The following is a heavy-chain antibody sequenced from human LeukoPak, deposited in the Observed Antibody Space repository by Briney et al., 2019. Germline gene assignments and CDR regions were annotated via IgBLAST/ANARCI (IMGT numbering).Heavy chain of an antibody. CDR2: INAYNGNT. CDR1: GYTFTSYG. Sequence: ASVKVSCKASGYTFTSYGISWVRQAPGQGLEWMGWINAYNGNTNYAQKLQGRVTMTTDTSTSTAYMELRSLRSDDTAVYYCARSGLVVTKGLYYFDYWGQGTLVTVSS. CDR3: ARSGLVVTKGLYYFDY. V-gene: IGHV1-18*01. D-gene: IGHD3-22*01. J-gene: IGHJ4*02.